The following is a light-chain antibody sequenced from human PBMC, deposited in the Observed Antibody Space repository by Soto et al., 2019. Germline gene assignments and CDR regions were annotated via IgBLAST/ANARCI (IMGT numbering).Light chain of an antibody. J-gene: IGKJ4*01. Sequence: AIQMTQSPSSLSASVGDRVTITCRASRGIRNDLGWYQQKPGKAPKLLIYAASSLQNGVTPRFSGSGSGTDFTLTISSLQPEDFATYYCLQDYHYPLTFGGGTKVEIK. CDR1: RGIRND. V-gene: IGKV1-6*01. CDR2: AAS. CDR3: LQDYHYPLT.